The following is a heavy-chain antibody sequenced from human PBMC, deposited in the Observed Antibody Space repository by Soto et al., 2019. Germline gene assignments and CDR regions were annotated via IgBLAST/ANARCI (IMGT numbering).Heavy chain of an antibody. D-gene: IGHD6-13*01. CDR3: ATVTHGQLETYYFDY. V-gene: IGHV1-24*01. Sequence: ASVKVSCKVSGYTLTELSMHWVRQAPGKGLEWMGGFDPEDGETIYAQRFQGRVTMTEDTSTDTAYMELSSLRSEDTAVYYCATVTHGQLETYYFDYWGQGTLVTVSS. CDR2: FDPEDGET. J-gene: IGHJ4*02. CDR1: GYTLTELS.